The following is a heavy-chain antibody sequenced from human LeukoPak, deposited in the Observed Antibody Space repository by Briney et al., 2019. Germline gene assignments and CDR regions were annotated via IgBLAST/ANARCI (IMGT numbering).Heavy chain of an antibody. V-gene: IGHV3-23*01. CDR1: GFTFSTNA. CDR2: ISGSGAST. CDR3: AKDVGKWESLHFFDY. D-gene: IGHD1-26*01. Sequence: HPGGSLRLSCLTSGFTFSTNAMSWVRQAPGKGLGWLSGISGSGASTYYADSVTGRFTISRDNSRNTLYLQMNSLRGDDTAVYYCAKDVGKWESLHFFDYWGQGTLVTVSS. J-gene: IGHJ4*02.